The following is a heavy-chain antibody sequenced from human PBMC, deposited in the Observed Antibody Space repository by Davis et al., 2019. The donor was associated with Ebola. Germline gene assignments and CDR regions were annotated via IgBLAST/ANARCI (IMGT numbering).Heavy chain of an antibody. D-gene: IGHD2-2*01. V-gene: IGHV4-61*01. J-gene: IGHJ6*02. CDR3: AREGAPDGEYQLLYYYYGMDV. CDR1: GGSVSSGSYY. CDR2: IYYSGST. Sequence: PSETLSLTCTVSGGSVSSGSYYWSWIRQLPGKGLEWIGYIYYSGSTNYNPSLKSRVTMSVDTSKNQFSLKLSSVTAADTAVYYCAREGAPDGEYQLLYYYYGMDVWGQGTTVTVSS.